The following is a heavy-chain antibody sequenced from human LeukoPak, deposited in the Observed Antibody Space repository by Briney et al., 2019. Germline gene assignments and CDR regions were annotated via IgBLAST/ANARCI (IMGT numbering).Heavy chain of an antibody. J-gene: IGHJ3*02. CDR3: ARVNQNYYDSSGYHDAFDI. Sequence: PSETLSLTCTVSGGSISSSSYYWGWIRQPPGKGLEWIGSIYYSGSTYYNPSLKSRVTISVDTPKNQFSLKLSSVTAADTAVYYCARVNQNYYDSSGYHDAFDIWGQGTMVTVSS. V-gene: IGHV4-39*07. CDR1: GGSISSSSYY. D-gene: IGHD3-22*01. CDR2: IYYSGST.